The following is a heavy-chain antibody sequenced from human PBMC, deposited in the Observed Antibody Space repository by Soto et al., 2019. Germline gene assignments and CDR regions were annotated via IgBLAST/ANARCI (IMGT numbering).Heavy chain of an antibody. Sequence: KTSETLSLTCTVSVGSIVSYYWSWIRQPPGKGLEWIGHIYYRGTTTYNPSLQSRVTISVDTSKNQFSLRLSPLTAADTAVYYCARQNGDFDYYFYGVDVWGQGTTVTVSS. CDR3: ARQNGDFDYYFYGVDV. J-gene: IGHJ6*02. CDR1: VGSIVSYY. V-gene: IGHV4-59*01. CDR2: IYYRGTT. D-gene: IGHD4-17*01.